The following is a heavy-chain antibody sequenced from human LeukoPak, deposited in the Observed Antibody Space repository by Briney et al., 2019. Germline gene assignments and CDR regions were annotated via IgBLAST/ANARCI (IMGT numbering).Heavy chain of an antibody. Sequence: SETLSLTCTVSGGSISSSSYYWGWIRQPPGKGLEWIGSIYHSGSTYYNPSLKSRVTISVDTSKNQFSLKLSSVTAADTAVYYCASVKYYDFWSGYPYFDYWGQGTLVTVSS. CDR2: IYHSGST. D-gene: IGHD3-3*01. CDR1: GGSISSSSYY. J-gene: IGHJ4*02. V-gene: IGHV4-39*07. CDR3: ASVKYYDFWSGYPYFDY.